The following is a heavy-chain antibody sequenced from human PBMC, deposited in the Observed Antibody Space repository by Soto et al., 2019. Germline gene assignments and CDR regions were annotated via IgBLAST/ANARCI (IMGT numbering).Heavy chain of an antibody. CDR2: IYPIYCDT. CDR3: ARSSSGSYSGPQDC. D-gene: IGHD1-26*01. J-gene: IGHJ4*02. V-gene: IGHV5-51*01. Sequence: KCIDVLGIIYPIYCDTSYSPSFQGQFTFSADKSISTAYLQWSSLKASDTAMYYCARSSSGSYSGPQDCWGQGTLVTVSS.